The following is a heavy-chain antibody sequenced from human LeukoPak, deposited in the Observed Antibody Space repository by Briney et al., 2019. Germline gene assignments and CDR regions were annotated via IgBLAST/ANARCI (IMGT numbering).Heavy chain of an antibody. CDR3: ARDRPGRYCSSTSCRRFDY. CDR2: ISAYNGNT. J-gene: IGHJ4*02. CDR1: GYTFTSYG. Sequence: ASVKVSCKASGYTFTSYGISWVRQAPGQGLEWMGWISAYNGNTNYAQKLQGRVTMTTDTSTSTAYMELRSLRSDDTAVYYCARDRPGRYCSSTSCRRFDYWGQGTLVTVSS. D-gene: IGHD2-2*01. V-gene: IGHV1-18*01.